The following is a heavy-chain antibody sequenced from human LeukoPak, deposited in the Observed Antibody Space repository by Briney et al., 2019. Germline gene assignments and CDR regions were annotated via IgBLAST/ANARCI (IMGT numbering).Heavy chain of an antibody. D-gene: IGHD1-7*01. CDR3: ARDQRGITGTTGFNWFDP. CDR1: GGSFSGYY. Sequence: SETLSLTCAVYGGSFSGYYWSWIRQPPGKGLEWIGEINHSGSTNYNPSLKSRVTISVDTSKNQFSLKLSSVTAADTAVYYCARDQRGITGTTGFNWFDPWGQGTLVTVSS. V-gene: IGHV4-34*01. J-gene: IGHJ5*02. CDR2: INHSGST.